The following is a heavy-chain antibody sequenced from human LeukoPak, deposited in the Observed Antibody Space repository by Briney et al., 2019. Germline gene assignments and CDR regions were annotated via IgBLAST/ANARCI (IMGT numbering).Heavy chain of an antibody. Sequence: GGSLRLSCAASGFTFSNAWMSWVRQAPGKGLEWVGRIKSKTDGGTTDYAAPVKGRFTISRDNSKNTLYLQMNSLRAEDTAVYYCAKDSGYYGSVSWGNWGQGTLVTVSS. CDR2: IKSKTDGGTT. CDR1: GFTFSNAW. J-gene: IGHJ4*02. D-gene: IGHD3-10*01. V-gene: IGHV3-15*01. CDR3: AKDSGYYGSVSWGN.